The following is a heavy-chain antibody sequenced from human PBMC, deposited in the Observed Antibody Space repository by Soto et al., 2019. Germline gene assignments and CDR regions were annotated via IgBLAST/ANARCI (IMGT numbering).Heavy chain of an antibody. J-gene: IGHJ6*02. V-gene: IGHV3-23*01. CDR3: AKSPTYSNYGPGAYYYYGMDV. Sequence: AGGSLRLSCAASGFTFSSYAMSWVRQAPGKGLEWVSAISGSGGSTYYADSVKGRFTISRDNSKNTLYLQMNSLRAEDTAVYYCAKSPTYSNYGPGAYYYYGMDVWGQGTKVTVSS. CDR2: ISGSGGST. D-gene: IGHD4-4*01. CDR1: GFTFSSYA.